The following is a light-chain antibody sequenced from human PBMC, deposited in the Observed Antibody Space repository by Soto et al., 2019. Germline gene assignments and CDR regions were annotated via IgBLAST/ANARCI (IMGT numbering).Light chain of an antibody. J-gene: IGKJ1*01. V-gene: IGKV3-15*01. CDR1: QSVSGN. CDR2: GAS. Sequence: EIVMTQSPATLSVSPGERATLSCRASQSVSGNLAWYQQKPGQAPRLLIYGASTSATGIPSRFSGSGPGTELTPPIPPVNADYFAVYYCTPYNDWPRLFGQGTKVEIK. CDR3: TPYNDWPRL.